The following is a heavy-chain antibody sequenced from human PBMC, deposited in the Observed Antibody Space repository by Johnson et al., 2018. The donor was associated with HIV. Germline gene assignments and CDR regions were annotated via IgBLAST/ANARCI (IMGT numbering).Heavy chain of an antibody. Sequence: VQLVESGGGLVKPGVSLRLSCAASGFTFSNAWMSCVRQAPGKGLEWVGRIKSQSDGGTTDSAAPVQGRFTISRDDSQIPLYLQMNSLKTEDTAVYYCTTDPWWNGYHAFDVWGQGTMVTVSS. D-gene: IGHD1-1*01. J-gene: IGHJ3*01. CDR2: IKSQSDGGTT. CDR3: TTDPWWNGYHAFDV. CDR1: GFTFSNAW. V-gene: IGHV3-15*01.